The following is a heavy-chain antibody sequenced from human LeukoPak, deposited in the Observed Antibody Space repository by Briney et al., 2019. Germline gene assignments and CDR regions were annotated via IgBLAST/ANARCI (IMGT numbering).Heavy chain of an antibody. Sequence: SVKVSCKASGGTFSSYAISWVRQAPGQGLEWMGRIIPIFGTANYAQKFQGRVTITTDESTSTAYMELSSLRSEDTAVYYCARDSDLDYDDYKRWFDPWGQGTLVTVSS. V-gene: IGHV1-69*05. CDR2: IIPIFGTA. CDR3: ARDSDLDYDDYKRWFDP. CDR1: GGTFSSYA. D-gene: IGHD4-17*01. J-gene: IGHJ5*02.